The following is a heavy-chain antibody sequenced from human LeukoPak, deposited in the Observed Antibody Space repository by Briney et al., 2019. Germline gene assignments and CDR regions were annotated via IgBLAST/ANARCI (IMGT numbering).Heavy chain of an antibody. V-gene: IGHV1-2*02. Sequence: GESLKVSCKASGYTFTGYYMHWVRQAPGQGLEWMGWINPNSGGTNYAQKFQGRVTMTRDTSISTAYMELSRLRSDDTAVYYCASPDYDFWSGYGWGQGTLVTVSS. CDR2: INPNSGGT. CDR3: ASPDYDFWSGYG. CDR1: GYTFTGYY. J-gene: IGHJ4*02. D-gene: IGHD3-3*01.